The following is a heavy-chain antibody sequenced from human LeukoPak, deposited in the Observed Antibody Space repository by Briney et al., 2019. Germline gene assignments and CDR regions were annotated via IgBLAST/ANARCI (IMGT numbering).Heavy chain of an antibody. CDR1: GFTFSTFA. V-gene: IGHV3-23*01. Sequence: PGGSLRLSCAASGFTFSTFAMIWIRQPPGKGLEWVSSIFPSGGEIHYADSVRGRFTISRDNSKSTLSLQMNSLRAEDTAVYYCAGSDTTGYSPREWDYWYFDLWGRGTLVTVSS. J-gene: IGHJ2*01. D-gene: IGHD3-9*01. CDR3: AGSDTTGYSPREWDYWYFDL. CDR2: IFPSGGEI.